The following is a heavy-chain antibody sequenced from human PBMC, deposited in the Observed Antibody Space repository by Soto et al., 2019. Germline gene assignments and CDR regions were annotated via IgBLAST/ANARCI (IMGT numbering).Heavy chain of an antibody. Sequence: EVQLVESGGGLVKPGGSLRLSCAASGFTFSAYSMSWVRQAPGKGLEWVSSIGSRTSYIYYADSVQGRFTISRDNAKSSLYLQMYSLRADDTAVYYCARDPDYSSGQKSFDYWGLGTLVTVSS. J-gene: IGHJ4*02. D-gene: IGHD6-19*01. CDR3: ARDPDYSSGQKSFDY. V-gene: IGHV3-21*06. CDR1: GFTFSAYS. CDR2: IGSRTSYI.